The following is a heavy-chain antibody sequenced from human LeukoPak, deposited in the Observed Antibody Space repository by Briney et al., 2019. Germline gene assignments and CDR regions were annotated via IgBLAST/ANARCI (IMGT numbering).Heavy chain of an antibody. D-gene: IGHD3-10*01. Sequence: SETLSLTCTVSGGSISSSSYYWGWIRQPPGKGLEWIGSIYYSGSTYYNPSLKSRVTISVDTSKNQFSLKLSSVTAADTAVYYCATHLYYYGSGSYHYYYYYYMDVWGKGTTVTVSS. CDR2: IYYSGST. J-gene: IGHJ6*03. V-gene: IGHV4-39*01. CDR3: ATHLYYYGSGSYHYYYYYYMDV. CDR1: GGSISSSSYY.